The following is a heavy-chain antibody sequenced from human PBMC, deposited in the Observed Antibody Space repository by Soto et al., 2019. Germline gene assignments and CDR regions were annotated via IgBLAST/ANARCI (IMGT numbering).Heavy chain of an antibody. Sequence: SLKISCKGSGYSFTNYLIVWVRQMPGKGLEWMGIIYPGDSDTRYSPSFQGQVTISADKSISTAYLQWSTLKASDTAMYYCARSVAATDYYGMDVWGQGTTVTVS. CDR2: IYPGDSDT. CDR1: GYSFTNYL. V-gene: IGHV5-51*01. D-gene: IGHD6-19*01. J-gene: IGHJ6*02. CDR3: ARSVAATDYYGMDV.